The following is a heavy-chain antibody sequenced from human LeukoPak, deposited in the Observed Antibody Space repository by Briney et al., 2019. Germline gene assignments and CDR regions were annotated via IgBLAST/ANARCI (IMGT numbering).Heavy chain of an antibody. D-gene: IGHD3-3*01. J-gene: IGHJ4*02. CDR1: GFTFSSYA. Sequence: GGSLRLSRAASGFTFSSYAMSWVRQAPGKGLEWVSAISGSGGSTYYADSVKGRFTISRDNSKNTLYLQMNSLRAEDTAVYYCAKDPGYDFWSGRSYFDYWGQGTLVTVSS. CDR2: ISGSGGST. CDR3: AKDPGYDFWSGRSYFDY. V-gene: IGHV3-23*01.